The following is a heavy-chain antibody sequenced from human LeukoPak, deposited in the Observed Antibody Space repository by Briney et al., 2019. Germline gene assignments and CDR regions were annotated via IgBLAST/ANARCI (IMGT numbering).Heavy chain of an antibody. CDR1: GGSISSYH. CDR3: ARHSGPYSSSSSFDY. J-gene: IGHJ4*02. D-gene: IGHD6-6*01. V-gene: IGHV4-59*08. Sequence: SETLSLTCTVAGGSISSYHWSWIRQPPGKGLEWIGGIYYIGSTNYNPSLKSPVTISVDTSKNQFSLRLNSVTAADTAVYYCARHSGPYSSSSSFDYWGQGILVTGSS. CDR2: IYYIGST.